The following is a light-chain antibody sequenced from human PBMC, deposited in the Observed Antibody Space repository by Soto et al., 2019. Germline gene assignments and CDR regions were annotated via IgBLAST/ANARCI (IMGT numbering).Light chain of an antibody. J-gene: IGKJ1*01. CDR2: SAS. CDR3: QQLNRFPRT. Sequence: DIQLTQSPSFLSASVGDRVTITSRASQDISSYLAWYQQRPGKVPKFLTHSASTLQSGVPSRFSATGSGTTFTLTISSLQPEDIATYYCQQLNRFPRTFGQGTKVEV. V-gene: IGKV1-9*01. CDR1: QDISSY.